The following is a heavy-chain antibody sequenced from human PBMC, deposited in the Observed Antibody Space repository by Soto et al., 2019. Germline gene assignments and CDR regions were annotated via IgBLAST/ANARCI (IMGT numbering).Heavy chain of an antibody. D-gene: IGHD1-26*01. J-gene: IGHJ4*02. CDR3: ARDLEGATTRWLLDY. Sequence: GGSLRLSCAASGFTFSSYGMHWVRQAPGKGLEWVAVIWYDGSNKYYADSVKGRFTISRDNSKNTLYLQMNSLRAEDTAVYYCARDLEGATTRWLLDYWGQGTLVTVSS. CDR1: GFTFSSYG. CDR2: IWYDGSNK. V-gene: IGHV3-33*01.